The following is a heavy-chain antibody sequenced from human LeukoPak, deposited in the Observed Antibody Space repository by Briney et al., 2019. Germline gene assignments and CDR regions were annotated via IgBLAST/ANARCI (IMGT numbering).Heavy chain of an antibody. CDR2: INPNSGGT. CDR1: GYTFTGYY. Sequence: ASVKVSCKASGYTFTGYYMHWVRQAPGQGLEWMGWINPNSGGTNYAQKFQGRVTMTRDTSISTAYMELSRLRSDDTAVYYCASASVPQEYYHYYMDVWGKGTTVTVSS. J-gene: IGHJ6*03. CDR3: ASASVPQEYYHYYMDV. V-gene: IGHV1-2*02.